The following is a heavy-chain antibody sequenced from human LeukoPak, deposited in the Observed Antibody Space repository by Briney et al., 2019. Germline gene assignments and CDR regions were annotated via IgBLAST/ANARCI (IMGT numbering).Heavy chain of an antibody. CDR2: TRNKANSYTT. CDR3: AREIGVYYYYYYMDV. D-gene: IGHD3-22*01. CDR1: GFTFSDHY. V-gene: IGHV3-72*01. Sequence: PGGSLRLSCAASGFTFSDHYMDWVRQAPGKGLEWVGRTRNKANSYTTEYAASVKGRFTISRDDSKNSLYLQMNSLKTEDTAVYYCAREIGVYYYYYYMDVWGKGTTVTVSS. J-gene: IGHJ6*03.